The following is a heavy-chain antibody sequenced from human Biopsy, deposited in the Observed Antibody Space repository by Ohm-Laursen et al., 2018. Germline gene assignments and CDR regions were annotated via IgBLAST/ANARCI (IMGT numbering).Heavy chain of an antibody. Sequence: GASVKVSCKASGYSFTSYYMHWVRQAPGQGLEWIRMINPSGSTTSYPQIFQGRVTMTRDTSKSTVYMELSSLRSADTAVYFCARNTGWYGDLYYFDYWGQGTLVTVSS. CDR2: INPSGSTT. D-gene: IGHD6-19*01. J-gene: IGHJ4*02. V-gene: IGHV1-46*01. CDR3: ARNTGWYGDLYYFDY. CDR1: GYSFTSYY.